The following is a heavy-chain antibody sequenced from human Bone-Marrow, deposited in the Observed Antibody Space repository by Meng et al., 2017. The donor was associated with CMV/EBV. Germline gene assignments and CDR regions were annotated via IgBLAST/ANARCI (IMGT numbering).Heavy chain of an antibody. CDR3: AREFSAADYYFDN. Sequence: GGSLRLSCAASGFTFSSYEMNWVRQAPGKGLEWVSYISSSGSTIYYADSVKGRFTISRDNAENSLFLQMNNLRAEDTAVYFCAREFSAADYYFDNWGQGTRVTVSS. CDR2: ISSSGSTI. D-gene: IGHD6-13*01. CDR1: GFTFSSYE. J-gene: IGHJ4*02. V-gene: IGHV3-48*03.